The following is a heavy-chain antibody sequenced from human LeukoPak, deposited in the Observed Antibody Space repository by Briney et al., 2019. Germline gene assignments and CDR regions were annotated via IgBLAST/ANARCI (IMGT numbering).Heavy chain of an antibody. V-gene: IGHV4-59*08. CDR2: IYHSGSN. CDR3: ARARYSNSWYAVDI. J-gene: IGHJ3*02. Sequence: SETLSLTCIVSGGSISSYYWSWIRQPPGKGLEWIGYIYHSGSNNYSPSLKSRVTMSVDTSKNQFSLKLSSVTAADTAVYYCARARYSNSWYAVDIWGQGTMVTVSS. CDR1: GGSISSYY. D-gene: IGHD6-13*01.